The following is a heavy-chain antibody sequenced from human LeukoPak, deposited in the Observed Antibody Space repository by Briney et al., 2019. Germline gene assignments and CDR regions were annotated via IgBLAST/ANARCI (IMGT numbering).Heavy chain of an antibody. V-gene: IGHV3-33*01. CDR3: ARDCQSYDTSCNYYGAIDY. J-gene: IGHJ4*02. CDR2: IWHDGSNK. CDR1: GFTLSRYG. D-gene: IGHD3-22*01. Sequence: GCSQRVPCPASGFTLSRYGLLWVRQAPGKGLEGVDVIWHDGSNKYYADSPQGPFTLSRDNSKNTLYLQMNRLRAEDTAVYYCARDCQSYDTSCNYYGAIDYWGQGTLVTVSS.